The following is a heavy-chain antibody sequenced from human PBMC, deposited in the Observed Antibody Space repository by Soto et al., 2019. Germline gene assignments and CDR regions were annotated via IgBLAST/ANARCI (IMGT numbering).Heavy chain of an antibody. CDR1: GSSFTDYH. CDR3: AKEKFRRGPSPMYAMDL. J-gene: IGHJ6*02. V-gene: IGHV1-2*04. CDR2: INPKSGGT. D-gene: IGHD5-12*01. Sequence: ASVKVSCKASGSSFTDYHIHWVRQAPGQGLEWLGRINPKSGGTSTAQKFQGWVTMTTDTSISTASMGLTRLTSDDTAVYYCAKEKFRRGPSPMYAMDLWGQGTTVTVSS.